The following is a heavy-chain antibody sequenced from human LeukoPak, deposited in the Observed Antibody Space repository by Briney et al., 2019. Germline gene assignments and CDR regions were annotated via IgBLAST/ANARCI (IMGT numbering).Heavy chain of an antibody. CDR1: GFTFSSYG. CDR3: ASTSGWYEPIDY. V-gene: IGHV3-33*01. J-gene: IGHJ4*02. D-gene: IGHD6-19*01. CDR2: IWYDGSNK. Sequence: GGSLRLSCAASGFTFSSYGMHGVRQAPGKGLEWVAVIWYDGSNKYYADSVKGRFTISRDNSKNTLYLQMNSLRAEDTAVYYCASTSGWYEPIDYWGQGTLVTVSS.